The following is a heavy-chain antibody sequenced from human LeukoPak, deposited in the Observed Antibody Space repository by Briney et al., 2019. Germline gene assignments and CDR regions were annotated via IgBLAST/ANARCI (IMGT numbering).Heavy chain of an antibody. J-gene: IGHJ4*02. CDR3: AREGGYCYGDSCRYFDY. D-gene: IGHD2-15*01. Sequence: GGSLRLSCAASGFTFSSYSMNWVRQAPGKGLEWVSSVSTGSRDIYYADSVKGRFTISRDSAKNSLYLQMNSLRAEGTAVYYCAREGGYCYGDSCRYFDYWGQGTLVTVSS. V-gene: IGHV3-21*01. CDR1: GFTFSSYS. CDR2: VSTGSRDI.